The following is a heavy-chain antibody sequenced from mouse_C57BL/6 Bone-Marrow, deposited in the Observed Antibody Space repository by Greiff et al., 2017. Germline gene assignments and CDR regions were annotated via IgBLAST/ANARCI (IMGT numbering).Heavy chain of an antibody. Sequence: QVQLKQSGAELVKPGASVKLSCKASGYTFTSYYMYWVKQRPGQGLEWIGEINPSNGGPNFNEKFKSKATLTVDKSSSTAYMQLSSLTSEDSAVYYCTRSGDYGDYYYAMDYWGQGTSVTVSS. CDR3: TRSGDYGDYYYAMDY. D-gene: IGHD2-4*01. CDR1: GYTFTSYY. J-gene: IGHJ4*01. CDR2: INPSNGGP. V-gene: IGHV1S81*02.